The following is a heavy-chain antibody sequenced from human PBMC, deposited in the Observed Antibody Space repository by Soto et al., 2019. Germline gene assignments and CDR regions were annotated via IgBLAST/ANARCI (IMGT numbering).Heavy chain of an antibody. CDR3: ARATLLGYCSGGSCYSDYYYGMDV. CDR2: ISAYNGNT. V-gene: IGHV1-18*01. J-gene: IGHJ6*02. CDR1: GYTFTSYG. D-gene: IGHD2-15*01. Sequence: GASVKVSCKASGYTFTSYGISWVRQAPGQGLEWMGWISAYNGNTNYAQKLQGRVTMTTDTSTSTAYMELRSLRSDDTAVYYCARATLLGYCSGGSCYSDYYYGMDVWGQGTMVTVSS.